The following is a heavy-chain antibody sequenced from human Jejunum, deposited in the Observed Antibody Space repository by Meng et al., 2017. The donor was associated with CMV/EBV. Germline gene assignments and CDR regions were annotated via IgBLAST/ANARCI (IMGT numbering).Heavy chain of an antibody. CDR3: ATWVSFGSSSERFDP. J-gene: IGHJ5*02. CDR2: IIPMSGTA. CDR1: GTFSNYA. D-gene: IGHD6-6*01. Sequence: GTFSNYALNWGRQAPGKGLEWMGGIIPMSGTANHAQRFQGRVTIATDASTSTAYMELSSLTSDDTALYYCATWVSFGSSSERFDPWGQGTLVTVSS. V-gene: IGHV1-69*05.